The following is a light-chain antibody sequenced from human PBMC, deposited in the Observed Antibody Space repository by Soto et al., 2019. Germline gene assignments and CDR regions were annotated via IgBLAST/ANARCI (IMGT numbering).Light chain of an antibody. CDR3: QEYGSSPRT. J-gene: IGKJ1*01. CDR1: QSISNNY. CDR2: GVS. Sequence: EIVLTQSPGTLSLSPGERATLSCRASQSISNNYLGWFQQKPGQAPRLLIYGVSSRATGIPDRFSGSGSGTDFTLTISSLEPEDFAVYYCQEYGSSPRTFGQGTKVEIK. V-gene: IGKV3-20*01.